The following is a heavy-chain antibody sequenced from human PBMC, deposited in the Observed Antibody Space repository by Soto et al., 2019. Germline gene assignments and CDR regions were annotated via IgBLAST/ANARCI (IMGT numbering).Heavy chain of an antibody. J-gene: IGHJ4*02. D-gene: IGHD3-10*01. CDR3: AKESDYYGSGSYYNVPHY. CDR2: ISYDGSNK. CDR1: GFTFSSYG. V-gene: IGHV3-30*18. Sequence: GGSLRLSCAASGFTFSSYGMHWVRQAPGKGLEWVAVISYDGSNKYYADSVKGRFTISRDNSKNTLYLQMNSLRAEDTAVYYCAKESDYYGSGSYYNVPHYWGQGTLVTVSS.